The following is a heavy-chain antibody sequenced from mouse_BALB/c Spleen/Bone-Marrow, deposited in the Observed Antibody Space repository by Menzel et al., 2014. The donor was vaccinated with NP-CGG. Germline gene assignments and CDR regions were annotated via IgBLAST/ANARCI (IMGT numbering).Heavy chain of an antibody. CDR3: ARHHRYAYYFDY. Sequence: VQLQQSGSVLVRPGASAKLSCKASGYTFXSSWMHWAKQRPGQGLEWIGEIHPNSGNTNYNEKFKSKATLTVDTSSSTAYVDLSSLTAEDSAVYYCARHHRYAYYFDYWGQGTTLTVSS. V-gene: IGHV1S130*01. CDR1: GYTFXSSW. CDR2: IHPNSGNT. J-gene: IGHJ2*01. D-gene: IGHD2-14*01.